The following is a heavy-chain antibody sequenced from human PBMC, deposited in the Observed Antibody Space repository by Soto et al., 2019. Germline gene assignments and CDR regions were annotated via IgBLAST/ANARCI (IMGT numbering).Heavy chain of an antibody. J-gene: IGHJ4*02. CDR1: GFSFSAHG. V-gene: IGHV3-33*01. D-gene: IGHD2-21*01. Sequence: QVQLVESGGGVVRPGTSLRLSCAATGFSFSAHGMHWVRQAPGKGLEWLAVINDGSEEGYADSVRGRFTISRDNARNILYLQMDNLSAGNSALYYCARDDLFVDNGLDHWGQGTLVTVSS. CDR2: INDGSEE. CDR3: ARDDLFVDNGLDH.